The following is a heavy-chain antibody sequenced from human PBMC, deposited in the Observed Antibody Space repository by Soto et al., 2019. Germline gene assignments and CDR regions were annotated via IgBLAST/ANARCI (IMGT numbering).Heavy chain of an antibody. Sequence: GGSLRLSCAASGFTFSSYAMSWFRQAPGKGLEWVSAISGSGGSTYYADSVKGRFTISRDNSKNTLYLQMNSLRAEDTAVYYCAKDRWIAVAGTFDYWGQGTLVTVSS. D-gene: IGHD6-19*01. CDR2: ISGSGGST. V-gene: IGHV3-23*01. J-gene: IGHJ4*02. CDR3: AKDRWIAVAGTFDY. CDR1: GFTFSSYA.